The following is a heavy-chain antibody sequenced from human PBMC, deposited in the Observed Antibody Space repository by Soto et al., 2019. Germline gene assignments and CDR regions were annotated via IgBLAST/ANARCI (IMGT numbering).Heavy chain of an antibody. D-gene: IGHD2-15*01. Sequence: AGGCMRLSCAASGFTFSSYAMSWLHKAPGKGLEWDSAISGSRTTTAYADSVKGRFTISRDNSKNTLYLQMNSLRIDDTAIYYCAKDAGSVCSGGSCSFQAPDHWGQGTRVTVSS. CDR1: GFTFSSYA. J-gene: IGHJ4*02. CDR2: ISGSRTTT. V-gene: IGHV3-23*01. CDR3: AKDAGSVCSGGSCSFQAPDH.